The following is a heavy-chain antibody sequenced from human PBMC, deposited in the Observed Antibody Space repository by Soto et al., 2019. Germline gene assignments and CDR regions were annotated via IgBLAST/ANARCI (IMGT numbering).Heavy chain of an antibody. CDR1: GFTFSSYS. CDR3: ARVRQRWLHLSDS. J-gene: IGHJ4*02. V-gene: IGHV3-48*01. Sequence: GGSLRLSCAASGFTFSSYSMNWVRQAPGKGLEWVSYISSSSSTIYYADSVKGRFTISRDNAKNSLYLQMNSLRAEDTAVYYCARVRQRWLHLSDSWGQGTLVTVSS. D-gene: IGHD5-12*01. CDR2: ISSSSSTI.